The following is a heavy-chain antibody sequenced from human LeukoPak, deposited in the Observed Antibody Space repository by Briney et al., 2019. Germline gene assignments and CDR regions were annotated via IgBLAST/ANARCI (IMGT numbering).Heavy chain of an antibody. CDR2: ICSSSSYI. CDR1: GFTFCSYS. J-gene: IGHJ4*02. Sequence: GGSLRLSCGASGFTFCSYSMQWVRQAPGKGLEWVSSICSSSSYIYYADSVKGRFTISRDNAKNSLYLQINSLRAEDTAVYHCARVRGDYYFDDWGQGTLVTVSS. V-gene: IGHV3-21*01. CDR3: ARVRGDYYFDD. D-gene: IGHD3-16*01.